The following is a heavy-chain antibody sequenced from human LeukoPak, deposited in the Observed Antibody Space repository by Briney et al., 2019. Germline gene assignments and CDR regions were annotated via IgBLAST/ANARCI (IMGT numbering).Heavy chain of an antibody. CDR2: INAGNGNT. Sequence: ASVKVSCKASGYTFTSYAMHWVRQAPGQRLEWMGWINAGNGNTKYSQKFQGRVTITRDTSASTAYMELSSLRSEDTAVYYCARRDYDILTAYGMDVWGQGTTVTVSS. V-gene: IGHV1-3*01. CDR1: GYTFTSYA. J-gene: IGHJ6*02. CDR3: ARRDYDILTAYGMDV. D-gene: IGHD3-9*01.